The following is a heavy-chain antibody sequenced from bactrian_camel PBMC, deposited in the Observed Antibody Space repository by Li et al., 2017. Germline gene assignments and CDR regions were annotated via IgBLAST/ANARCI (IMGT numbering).Heavy chain of an antibody. CDR1: KLYYDTYC. Sequence: QLVESGGGSVQAGGSLKLSCVASKLYYDTYCLAWFRQAPGKGLEWVSVLDSSGGTTYCADSVKGRFTISQDVPKNLVYLQMNDLKPEDTAVYYCVKDGGAWSFASWDQGTQVTVSS. CDR3: VKDGGAWSFAS. V-gene: IGHV3S25*01. D-gene: IGHD1*01. CDR2: LDSSGGTT. J-gene: IGHJ6*01.